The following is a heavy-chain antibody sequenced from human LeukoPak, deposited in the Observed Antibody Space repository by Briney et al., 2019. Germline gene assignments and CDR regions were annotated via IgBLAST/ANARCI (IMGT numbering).Heavy chain of an antibody. V-gene: IGHV4-59*08. CDR2: MFYNVST. CDR3: ARQGSGRAFDI. Sequence: SETLSLTCTVSGCSISSYYWNWIRQPPGKGLEWIAYMFYNVSTNYSPSLKSRVTISVDTSKNQFSLKLISVTAADTAVYFCARQGSGRAFDIWGQGTMVTVSS. J-gene: IGHJ3*02. CDR1: GCSISSYY.